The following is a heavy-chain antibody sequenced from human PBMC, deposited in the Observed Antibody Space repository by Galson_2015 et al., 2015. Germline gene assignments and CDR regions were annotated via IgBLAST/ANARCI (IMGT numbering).Heavy chain of an antibody. CDR3: AKGGLARPSSSWYGYYYGMDV. D-gene: IGHD6-13*01. CDR2: ISAYNGNT. J-gene: IGHJ6*02. Sequence: SVKVSCKASGYTFTSYGISWVRQAPGQGLEWMGWISAYNGNTNYAQKLQGRVTMTTDTSTSTAYMELRSLRSDDTAVYYCAKGGLARPSSSWYGYYYGMDVWGQGTTVTVSS. CDR1: GYTFTSYG. V-gene: IGHV1-18*04.